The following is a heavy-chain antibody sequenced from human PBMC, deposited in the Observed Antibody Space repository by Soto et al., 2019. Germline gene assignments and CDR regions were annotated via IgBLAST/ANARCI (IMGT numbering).Heavy chain of an antibody. D-gene: IGHD2-15*01. Sequence: EVQLVESGGGLVQPGGSLRLSCTASGFTFSDHYMDWVRQAPGKGLEWLARTRNKANAYTTEYAASVKGRFIISRDDSRRSLYLQMNSLKTEDTAVYYCARVFRDDWSCDCLDYLGQGILVTVSS. J-gene: IGHJ4*02. CDR3: ARVFRDDWSCDCLDY. V-gene: IGHV3-72*01. CDR1: GFTFSDHY. CDR2: TRNKANAYTT.